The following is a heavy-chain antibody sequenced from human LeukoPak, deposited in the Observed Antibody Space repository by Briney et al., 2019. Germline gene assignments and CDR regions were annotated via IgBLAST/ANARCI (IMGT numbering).Heavy chain of an antibody. Sequence: GGSLRLSCAASGFTFSDYYMSWIRQAPGKGLEWVSYIGSSGSTIYYADSVKGRFTISRDNAKNSLYLQMNSLRSGDTAVYYCAADGYSYGGGAYYYFGIDVWGQGTTVTVSS. CDR2: IGSSGSTI. V-gene: IGHV3-11*01. J-gene: IGHJ6*02. CDR3: AADGYSYGGGAYYYFGIDV. CDR1: GFTFSDYY. D-gene: IGHD5-18*01.